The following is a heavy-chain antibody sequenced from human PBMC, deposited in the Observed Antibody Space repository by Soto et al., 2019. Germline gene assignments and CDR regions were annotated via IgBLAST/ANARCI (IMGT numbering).Heavy chain of an antibody. V-gene: IGHV3-66*01. CDR3: ARDQEVLGDAFDI. J-gene: IGHJ3*02. CDR1: GFTVSSNY. Sequence: EVQLVESGGGLVQPGGSLRLSCAASGFTVSSNYMSWVRQAPGKGLEWVSVIYSGGSTYYADSVKGRFTISRDNSKNTLYLQMNSLRAEDTAVYYCARDQEVLGDAFDIWGQGTMVTVSS. CDR2: IYSGGST. D-gene: IGHD2-8*02.